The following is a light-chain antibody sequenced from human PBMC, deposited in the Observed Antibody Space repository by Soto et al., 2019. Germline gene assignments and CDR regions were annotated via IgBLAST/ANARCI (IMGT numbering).Light chain of an antibody. Sequence: DIQMTQSPSTLSASVEDRVTITCRASQSISSWLAWYQQKPGKAPKLLIYKASSLESGVPSRFSGSGSGTEFTLTISSLLPDDFATYYCQQYNRYWTFGQGTKVDIK. J-gene: IGKJ1*01. CDR2: KAS. V-gene: IGKV1-5*03. CDR1: QSISSW. CDR3: QQYNRYWT.